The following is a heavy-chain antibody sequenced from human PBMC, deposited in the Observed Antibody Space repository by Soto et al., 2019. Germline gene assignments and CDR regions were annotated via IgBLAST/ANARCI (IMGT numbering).Heavy chain of an antibody. CDR2: VYQSGTS. V-gene: IGHV4-4*02. CDR3: ARVGSYGDYYFDY. Sequence: PSETLSLTCGVSDDSTRSRYWWTWVRRPPGKGLQWIGEVYQSGTSNYNPSLKSRVTISIDNSKNQFSLKMTSVTAADTAVYYCARVGSYGDYYFDYWGQGTLVTVSS. J-gene: IGHJ4*02. D-gene: IGHD5-18*01. CDR1: DDSTRSRYW.